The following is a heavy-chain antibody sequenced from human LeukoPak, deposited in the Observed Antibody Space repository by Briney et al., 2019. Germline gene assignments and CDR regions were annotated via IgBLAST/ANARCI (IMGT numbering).Heavy chain of an antibody. CDR3: ARGGMEGSSWWGLAYYFDY. V-gene: IGHV4-34*01. J-gene: IGHJ4*02. Sequence: SETPSLTCAVYGGSFSGYYWSWIRQPPGKGLEWIGEINHSGSTNYNPSLKSRVTISVDTSKNQFSLKLSSVTAADTAVYYCARGGMEGSSWWGLAYYFDYWGQGTLVTVSS. D-gene: IGHD6-13*01. CDR2: INHSGST. CDR1: GGSFSGYY.